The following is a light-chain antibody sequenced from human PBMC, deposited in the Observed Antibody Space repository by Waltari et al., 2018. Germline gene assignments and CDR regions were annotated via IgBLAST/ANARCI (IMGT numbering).Light chain of an antibody. CDR3: ATWDSSLSEVV. V-gene: IGLV1-51*01. CDR2: DNY. J-gene: IGLJ3*02. CDR1: SSNIGSNY. Sequence: QSVLTQPPSVSAASGQKVTISCSGRSSNIGSNYVSWYQQLPGTAPQLLIYDNYKRPSRIPDRVSASKSGTSVTLGITGLQTGDEADYYCATWDSSLSEVVFGGGTKLTVL.